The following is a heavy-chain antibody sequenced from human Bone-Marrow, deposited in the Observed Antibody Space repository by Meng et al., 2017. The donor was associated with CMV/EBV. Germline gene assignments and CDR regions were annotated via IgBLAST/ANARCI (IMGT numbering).Heavy chain of an antibody. CDR3: AKDLTGDNAFDV. CDR2: IRYDGSNK. Sequence: GESLKISCAASGFTFSSYGMHWVRQAPGKGLEWVAVIRYDGSNKYYADSVKGRFTIARDNSKDTLYLQMNSLRGEDTAVYYCAKDLTGDNAFDVWGQGTMVTGSS. J-gene: IGHJ3*01. V-gene: IGHV3-30*02. D-gene: IGHD1-26*01. CDR1: GFTFSSYG.